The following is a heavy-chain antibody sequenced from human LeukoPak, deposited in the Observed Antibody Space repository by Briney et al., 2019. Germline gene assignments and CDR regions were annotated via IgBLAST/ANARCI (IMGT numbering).Heavy chain of an antibody. J-gene: IGHJ4*02. V-gene: IGHV3-74*01. D-gene: IGHD3-22*01. CDR3: ARGQYYYDSTGYYGY. CDR2: INSDGSST. CDR1: GFTFSSYR. Sequence: GGSLRLSCAASGFTFSSYRMHWVRQAPGKGLVWVSRINSDGSSTSYADSVKGRFTISRDNAKNTLYLQMNSLRVEDTAVYYCARGQYYYDSTGYYGYWGQGTLVTVSS.